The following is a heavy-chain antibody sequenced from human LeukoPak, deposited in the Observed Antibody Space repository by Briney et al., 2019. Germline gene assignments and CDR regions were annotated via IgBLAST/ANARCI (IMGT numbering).Heavy chain of an antibody. CDR2: ISGSGGST. CDR1: GFTFSSYA. J-gene: IGHJ4*02. CDR3: AKVEYCSSTSCRYFDY. V-gene: IGHV3-23*01. Sequence: GGSLRLSCAASGFTFSSYAMSWVRQAPGKGLEWVSAISGSGGSTYYADSVMGRFTISRDNSKNTLYLQMNSLRAEDTAVYYCAKVEYCSSTSCRYFDYWGQGTLVTVSS. D-gene: IGHD2-2*01.